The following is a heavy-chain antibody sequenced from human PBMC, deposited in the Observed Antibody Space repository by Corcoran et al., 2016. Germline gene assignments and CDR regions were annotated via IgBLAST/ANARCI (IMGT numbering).Heavy chain of an antibody. V-gene: IGHV5-51*01. CDR1: GYSFTSYW. J-gene: IGHJ3*02. CDR2: IYPGDSDT. CDR3: ARLMGYYYDSSGYFHGDAFDI. D-gene: IGHD3-22*01. Sequence: EVQLVQSGAEVKKPGESLKISCKGSGYSFTSYWIGWVRQMPGKGLEWMGIIYPGDSDTRYSPSFQDQVTISADKSISTAYLQWSSLKASDTAMYYCARLMGYYYDSSGYFHGDAFDIWGQGTMVTVSS.